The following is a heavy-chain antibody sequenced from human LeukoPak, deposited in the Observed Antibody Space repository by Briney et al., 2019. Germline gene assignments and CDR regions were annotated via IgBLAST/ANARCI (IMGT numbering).Heavy chain of an antibody. CDR3: ARGSMTTVTKIDY. V-gene: IGHV3-53*01. CDR1: GFTVSSNY. Sequence: GSLRLSCAASGFTVSSNYMSWVRQAPGKGLEWVSVLFSDGSTYYADSVKGRFTISRDNSKNTLYLQMNSLRAEDTAVYYCARGSMTTVTKIDYWGQGTLVTVSS. J-gene: IGHJ4*02. D-gene: IGHD4-17*01. CDR2: LFSDGST.